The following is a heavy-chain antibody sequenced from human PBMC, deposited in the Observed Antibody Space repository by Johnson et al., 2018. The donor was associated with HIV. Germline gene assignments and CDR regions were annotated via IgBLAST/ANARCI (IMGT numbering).Heavy chain of an antibody. Sequence: VQLVESGGGLVQPGGSLRLSCAASGFTVSSNYMSWVRQAPGKGLEWVSVIYSGGSTYYQDSVKGRFTISRDNSKNTLYLQMNSLRAEDTAVYYCAKVRSCYTEIDAVDIWGQGTMVTVSS. J-gene: IGHJ3*02. CDR1: GFTVSSNY. CDR3: AKVRSCYTEIDAVDI. D-gene: IGHD3-22*01. CDR2: IYSGGST. V-gene: IGHV3-66*01.